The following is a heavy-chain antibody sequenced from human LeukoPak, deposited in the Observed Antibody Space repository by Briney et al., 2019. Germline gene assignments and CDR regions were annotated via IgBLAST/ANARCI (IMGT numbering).Heavy chain of an antibody. V-gene: IGHV3-21*01. J-gene: IGHJ5*02. D-gene: IGHD6-13*01. CDR3: ARTAGGLYSSSLNWFDP. Sequence: GSLRLSCAASGFTFSSYSMNWVRQAPGKGLEWVSSISSSSSYIYCADSVKGRFTISRDNAKNSLYLQMNSLRAEDTAVYYCARTAGGLYSSSLNWFDPWGQGTLVTVSS. CDR2: ISSSSSYI. CDR1: GFTFSSYS.